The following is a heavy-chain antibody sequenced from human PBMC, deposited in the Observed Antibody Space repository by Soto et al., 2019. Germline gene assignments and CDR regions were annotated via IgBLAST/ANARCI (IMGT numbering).Heavy chain of an antibody. V-gene: IGHV1-69*06. CDR1: GGTFSSYA. J-gene: IGHJ3*02. CDR3: ARDRRGYSSNTGFDAFDI. CDR2: IIPIFGTA. D-gene: IGHD6-13*01. Sequence: SLKVSCKASGGTFSSYAISWVRQAPGQGLDWMGGIIPIFGTANYAQKFQGRVTITADKSTSTAYMELSSLRSEDTAVYYCARDRRGYSSNTGFDAFDIWGQGTMVTVSS.